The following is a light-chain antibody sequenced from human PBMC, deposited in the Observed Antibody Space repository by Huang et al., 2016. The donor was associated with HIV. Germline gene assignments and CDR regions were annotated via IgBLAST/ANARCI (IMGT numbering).Light chain of an antibody. CDR2: YAS. J-gene: IGKJ3*01. V-gene: IGKV6-21*02. CDR3: HQSSSPLT. Sequence: EIMLTQSPDFQSVTPKEKVTITCRASQSISSGLHWYQQKPDQSPRLLIKYASQSSSGVPSRFSGSGSGTDFTLTINTLEAEDAATYYCHQSSSPLTFGPGTKVDIK. CDR1: QSISSG.